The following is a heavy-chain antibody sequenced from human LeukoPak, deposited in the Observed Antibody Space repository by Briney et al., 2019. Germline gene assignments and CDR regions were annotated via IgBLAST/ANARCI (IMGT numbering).Heavy chain of an antibody. CDR2: IRYDGSRT. V-gene: IGHV3-30*02. CDR1: GFIFKNFG. Sequence: PGGSLRLPCAASGFIFKNFGMYWVRQAPGKGLEGVAFIRYDGSRTYYTDSVKGRFTISRDNSNNTLYLQMNSLRAEDTAVYYCAKESHPYYDILTGPMDGSRGAFDIWGQGTMVTVSS. CDR3: AKESHPYYDILTGPMDGSRGAFDI. D-gene: IGHD3-9*01. J-gene: IGHJ3*02.